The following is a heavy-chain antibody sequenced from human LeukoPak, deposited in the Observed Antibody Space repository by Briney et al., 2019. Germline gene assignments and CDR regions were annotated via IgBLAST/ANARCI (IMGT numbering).Heavy chain of an antibody. CDR2: FYYSGST. Sequence: SETLSLTCTVSGGSISSYYWSWIRRPPGKGLGWVGYFYYSGSTNYNPSLKSRVTISVHTSKNQFSLKLTSVTAADTAVYYFARVSRDGYNYWGYFDYWGQGTLVTVSS. CDR1: GGSISSYY. J-gene: IGHJ4*02. D-gene: IGHD5-24*01. CDR3: ARVSRDGYNYWGYFDY. V-gene: IGHV4-59*01.